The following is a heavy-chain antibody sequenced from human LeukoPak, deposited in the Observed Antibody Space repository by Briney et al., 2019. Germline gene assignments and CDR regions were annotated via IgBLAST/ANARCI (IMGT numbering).Heavy chain of an antibody. CDR3: ARSRGGFGDYGSWFDP. V-gene: IGHV4-59*01. J-gene: IGHJ5*02. D-gene: IGHD4-17*01. CDR2: NHDSGTT. Sequence: SETLSLICTVSGDSMSSYFWSWIRQPPGKGLEWIAYNHDSGTTNYNPSLKSRVTTSIDTSKNQFSLKLNSVTPADTAVYYCARSRGGFGDYGSWFDPWGQGTLVTVSP. CDR1: GDSMSSYF.